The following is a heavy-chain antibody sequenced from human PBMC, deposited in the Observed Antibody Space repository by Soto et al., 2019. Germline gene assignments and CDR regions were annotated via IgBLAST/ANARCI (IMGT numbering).Heavy chain of an antibody. D-gene: IGHD6-19*01. V-gene: IGHV3-30*18. CDR2: ISYDGRNK. J-gene: IGHJ6*02. Sequence: GLEWVAVISYDGRNKYYADAVKGRFTISRDNSKNTLYLQMSSLRAEDTAVYYCVKNRSSGCPYLNHMDVWGQGTTGTDS. CDR3: VKNRSSGCPYLNHMDV.